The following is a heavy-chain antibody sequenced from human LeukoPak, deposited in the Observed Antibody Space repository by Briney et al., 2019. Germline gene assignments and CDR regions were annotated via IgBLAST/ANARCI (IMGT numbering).Heavy chain of an antibody. V-gene: IGHV3-33*01. Sequence: GGSLRLSCAASGFTFSSYGMHWVRQAPGKGLEWVAVIWYDGSNKHYADSVKGRFTISRDNSKNTLYLQMNSLRAEDTAVYYCATNDYSGSEYYYYYMDVWGKGTTVTVSS. CDR1: GFTFSSYG. D-gene: IGHD4-11*01. CDR2: IWYDGSNK. J-gene: IGHJ6*03. CDR3: ATNDYSGSEYYYYYMDV.